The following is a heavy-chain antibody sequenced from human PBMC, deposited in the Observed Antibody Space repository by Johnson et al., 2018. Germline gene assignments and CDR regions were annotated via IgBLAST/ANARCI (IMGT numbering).Heavy chain of an antibody. V-gene: IGHV3-23*04. D-gene: IGHD4/OR15-4a*01. Sequence: VQLVQSGGGLVRPGGPLRLSCAASGFTFSRHAMSWVRQAPGKGLEWVATISASGSSTYYADSVKGRFTISRDNSKNTLYLQMNSLRGEDTALYYCARVQNYGGTASYMDVWGKGTTVTVSS. CDR2: ISASGSST. CDR1: GFTFSRHA. J-gene: IGHJ6*03. CDR3: ARVQNYGGTASYMDV.